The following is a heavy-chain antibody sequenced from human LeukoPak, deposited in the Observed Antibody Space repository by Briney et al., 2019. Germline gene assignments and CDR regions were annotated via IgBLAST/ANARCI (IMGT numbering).Heavy chain of an antibody. CDR3: TRGGFKFDI. CDR1: GITLSNYG. Sequence: PGGSLRLSCAVSGITLSNYGMSWVRQAPGKGLEWVAGISDSGGRTNYADSVKGRFTISRDNPKNTLYLQMNSLKTEDTAVYYCTRGGFKFDIWGQGAMVTVSS. CDR2: ISDSGGRT. J-gene: IGHJ3*02. V-gene: IGHV3-23*01.